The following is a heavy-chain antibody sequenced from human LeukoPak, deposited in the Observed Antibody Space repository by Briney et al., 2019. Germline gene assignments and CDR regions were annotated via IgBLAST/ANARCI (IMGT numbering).Heavy chain of an antibody. CDR1: ALSFSNAW. J-gene: IGHJ4*02. D-gene: IGHD3-22*01. CDR3: ATDDSSGYRPFDY. CDR2: IKSKIDGCTT. Sequence: GGSLSLSWPPAALSFSNAWTSWVSHAPGKGREWVGRIKSKIDGCTTDYAAPVKDRFTLSRDDSENTLYLQMNSLKSEDTAVYFCATDDSSGYRPFDYWGQGTLVTVSS. V-gene: IGHV3-15*01.